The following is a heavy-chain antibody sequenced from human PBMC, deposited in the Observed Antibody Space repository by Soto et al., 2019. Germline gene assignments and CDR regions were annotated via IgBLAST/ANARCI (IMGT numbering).Heavy chain of an antibody. Sequence: QVQVQQSGAEVKEPGASVRISCKASGYTFISYYMHWVRQAPGQGLEWMGIIDPSGARTTYAQRFRCRVTMTWDTSRSTVYMDMTSLRPDDTAVYFCGTTISYGDPGDYWGQGTVVSVSS. J-gene: IGHJ4*02. CDR2: IDPSGART. V-gene: IGHV1-46*01. CDR3: GTTISYGDPGDY. D-gene: IGHD5-18*01. CDR1: GYTFISYY.